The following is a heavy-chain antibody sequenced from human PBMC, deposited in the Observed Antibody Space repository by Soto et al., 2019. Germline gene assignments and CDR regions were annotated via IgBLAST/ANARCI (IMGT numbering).Heavy chain of an antibody. V-gene: IGHV3-30*18. J-gene: IGHJ4*02. CDR3: GKEVHCGGGSCSWSEGFDY. CDR1: GFIFSSYG. CDR2: ISYEGSHT. Sequence: QVQLVESGGGVVQPGRSLRLSCAASGFIFSSYGMHWVRQAPGKGLEWVAVISYEGSHTYYADSVKGRFTITRDNSKNTLYLQMNSLRPEDTAVYYCGKEVHCGGGSCSWSEGFDYWGQGTLLTVSS. D-gene: IGHD2-15*01.